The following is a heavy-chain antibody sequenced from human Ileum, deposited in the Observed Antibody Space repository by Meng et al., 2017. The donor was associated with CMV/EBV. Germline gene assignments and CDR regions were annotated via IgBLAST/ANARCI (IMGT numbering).Heavy chain of an antibody. D-gene: IGHD4-11*01. J-gene: IGHJ1*01. CDR1: GFSLSTSGVG. V-gene: IGHV2-5*01. CDR2: IYWNDDN. CDR3: VHRLDYSDYAVHFQH. Sequence: SGPTLVKPTQTLTLTCTFSGFSLSTSGVGVGWIRQPPGKALEWLAFIYWNDDNRYSPSLKSRRTITKDTSKNRMVLTMTNMDPVDTATYYCVHRLDYSDYAVHFQHWGQGTLVTVSS.